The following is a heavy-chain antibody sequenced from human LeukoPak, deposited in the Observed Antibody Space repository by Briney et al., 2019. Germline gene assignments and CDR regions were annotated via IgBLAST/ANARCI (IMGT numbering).Heavy chain of an antibody. CDR3: AKDRVVLMVYATAFDY. J-gene: IGHJ4*02. CDR2: INSDGSST. V-gene: IGHV3-74*01. D-gene: IGHD2-8*01. Sequence: GGSLRLSCAASGFTFSSYWMHWVRQAPGKGLVWVSRINSDGSSTSYADSVKGRFTISRDNSKNTLYLQMNSLRAEDTAVYYCAKDRVVLMVYATAFDYWGQGTLVTVSS. CDR1: GFTFSSYW.